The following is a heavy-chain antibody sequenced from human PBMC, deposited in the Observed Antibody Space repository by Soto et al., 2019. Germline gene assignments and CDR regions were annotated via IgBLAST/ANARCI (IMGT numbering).Heavy chain of an antibody. CDR1: GLTFTNYA. CDR3: EGDSYGGDFDI. CDR2: ISASGGRT. J-gene: IGHJ3*02. D-gene: IGHD2-21*01. V-gene: IGHV3-23*01. Sequence: GGSLRLSCGASGLTFTNYAINWVRQAPGRGLEWVSGISASGGRTYYADSVKGRFTSSRDNSKNTVFLQMNSLRAEDTAVYYCEGDSYGGDFDIWGQGTMVTVS.